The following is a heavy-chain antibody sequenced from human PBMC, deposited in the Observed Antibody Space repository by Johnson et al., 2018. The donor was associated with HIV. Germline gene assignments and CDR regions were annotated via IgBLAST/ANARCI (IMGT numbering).Heavy chain of an antibody. CDR1: GFTLSSYA. CDR3: VSGSAFDI. CDR2: IKQDGSEK. V-gene: IGHV3-7*05. J-gene: IGHJ3*02. Sequence: VQLVESGGGVVQPGRSLRLSCAASGFTLSSYAMHWVRQVPGKGLEWVANIKQDGSEKYYVDSVKGRFTISRDNAKNSLYLQMNSLRAEDTAVYYCVSGSAFDIWGQGTMVTVSS.